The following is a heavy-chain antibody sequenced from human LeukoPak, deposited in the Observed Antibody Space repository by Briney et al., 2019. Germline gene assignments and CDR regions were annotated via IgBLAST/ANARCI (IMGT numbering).Heavy chain of an antibody. CDR2: ISSSSSTI. CDR3: SGMANPRSVGGVDY. V-gene: IGHV3-48*01. J-gene: IGHJ4*02. CDR1: GFTFSSYE. D-gene: IGHD3-16*01. Sequence: GGSLRLSCAASGFTFSSYEMNWVRQAPGKGLEWVSYISSSSSTIYYADSVQGRFTISRDNAKNSLYQQMNSLRAEDTAVYYCSGMANPRSVGGVDYWGQGTLVTVSS.